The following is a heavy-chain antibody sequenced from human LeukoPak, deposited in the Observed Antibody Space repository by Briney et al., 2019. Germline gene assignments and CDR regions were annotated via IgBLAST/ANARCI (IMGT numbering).Heavy chain of an antibody. J-gene: IGHJ6*03. D-gene: IGHD3-9*01. CDR1: GGTFSSYA. CDR3: ARDCYDILTGYYTYYYYYMDV. Sequence: GSVKVSCKASGGTFSSYAISWVRQAPGQGLEWMGWISAYNGNTNYAQKVQGRVTMTTDTSTSTAYMELRSLRSDDTAVYYCARDCYDILTGYYTYYYYYMDVWGKGTTVTVSS. V-gene: IGHV1-18*01. CDR2: ISAYNGNT.